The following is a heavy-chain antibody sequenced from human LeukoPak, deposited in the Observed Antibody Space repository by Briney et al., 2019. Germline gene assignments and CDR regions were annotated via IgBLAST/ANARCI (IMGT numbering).Heavy chain of an antibody. Sequence: ASVKVSCKASGYTFTSYGISWVRQARGKGLEWMGGFDPEDGETIYAQKFQGRVTMTEDTSTDTAYIELSSLRSEDTAVYYCATDFAVTTRPWGQGTLVTVSS. CDR3: ATDFAVTTRP. CDR1: GYTFTSYG. V-gene: IGHV1-24*01. J-gene: IGHJ4*02. D-gene: IGHD4-17*01. CDR2: FDPEDGET.